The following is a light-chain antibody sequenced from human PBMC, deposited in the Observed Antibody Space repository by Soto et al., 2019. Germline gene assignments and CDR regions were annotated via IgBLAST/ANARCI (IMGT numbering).Light chain of an antibody. CDR1: QSVSSY. CDR2: DAS. V-gene: IGKV3-11*01. CDR3: QQYGSSLT. J-gene: IGKJ1*01. Sequence: EIVLTQSPATLSLSPGERATLSCRASQSVSSYLAWYQQKPGQAPRLLIYDASNRATGIPARFSSSGSGTDFTLTISSLEPEDLAVYYCQQYGSSLTFGQGTKVDIK.